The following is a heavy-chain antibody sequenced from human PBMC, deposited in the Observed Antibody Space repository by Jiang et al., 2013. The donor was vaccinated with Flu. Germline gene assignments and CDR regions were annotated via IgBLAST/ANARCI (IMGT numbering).Heavy chain of an antibody. CDR3: ARGEMNVVMTTVTTRLGYPHPTDYWYFDL. D-gene: IGHD4-17*01. CDR2: INHSGST. Sequence: LLKPSETLSLTCAVYGGSFSGYYWSWIRQPPGKGLEWIGEINHSGSTNYNPSLKSRVTISVDTSKNQFSLKLSSVTAADTAVYYCARGEMNVVMTTVTTRLGYPHPTDYWYFDLWGRGTLVTVSS. J-gene: IGHJ2*01. CDR1: GGSFSGYY. V-gene: IGHV4-34*01.